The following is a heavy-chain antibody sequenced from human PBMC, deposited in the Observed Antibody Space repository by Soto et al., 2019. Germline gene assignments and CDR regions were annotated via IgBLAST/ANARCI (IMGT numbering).Heavy chain of an antibody. J-gene: IGHJ4*02. CDR1: GFTFSGSS. D-gene: IGHD1-26*01. CDR2: IRSKVNSYAT. Sequence: EVQLVESGGGLVQSGGSLKLSCAASGFTFSGSSMHWVRQASGKGLEWVGRIRSKVNSYATAYAASVEGRFTISRDDSKNTTYLQMNSLKTEDTAVYYCTRRGTDRWDSGIGYWGQGTLVTVSS. V-gene: IGHV3-73*02. CDR3: TRRGTDRWDSGIGY.